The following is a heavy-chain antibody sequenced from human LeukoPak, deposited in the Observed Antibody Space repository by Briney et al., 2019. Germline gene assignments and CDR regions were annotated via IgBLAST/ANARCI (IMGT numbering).Heavy chain of an antibody. Sequence: PSETLSLTCTVSGGSISSSTYYWGWIRQPPGKGLEWIGNLYYSGSTYYNPSLKSRVTISVDTSKIQFSLKQSSVTAADTAVYYCARGELACCGGDCYRPFDYWGQGTLVTVSS. CDR3: ARGELACCGGDCYRPFDY. D-gene: IGHD2-21*02. J-gene: IGHJ4*02. CDR1: GGSISSSTYY. V-gene: IGHV4-39*07. CDR2: LYYSGST.